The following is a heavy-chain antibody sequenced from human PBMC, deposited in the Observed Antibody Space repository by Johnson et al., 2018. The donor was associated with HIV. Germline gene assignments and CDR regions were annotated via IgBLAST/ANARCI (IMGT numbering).Heavy chain of an antibody. CDR2: ISYDGSNK. CDR3: AREGGGTVVQGDEGAFDI. CDR1: GFTFSSYA. J-gene: IGHJ3*02. Sequence: QVQLVESGGGVVQPGRSLRLSCAASGFTFSSYAMHWVRQAPGKGLEWVAVISYDGSNKYYTESVKVRFTVSRDNSKNTLYLQMNSLGAEETAVYYCAREGGGTVVQGDEGAFDIWGQGTMVTVSS. D-gene: IGHD3-10*01. V-gene: IGHV3-30*04.